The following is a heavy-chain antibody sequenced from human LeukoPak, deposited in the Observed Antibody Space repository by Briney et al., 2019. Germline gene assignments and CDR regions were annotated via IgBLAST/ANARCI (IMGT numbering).Heavy chain of an antibody. Sequence: SETLSLTCTVSAGSISSGDSYCSWIRQHPGKGLEWIGYVYYSGNTYYTPPLKSRVTMSVDTSKNQFSLKLSSVTAADTAMYYCARWQQLVRGSRFDPWGQGTLVTVSS. J-gene: IGHJ5*02. D-gene: IGHD6-13*01. CDR3: ARWQQLVRGSRFDP. CDR1: AGSISSGDSY. V-gene: IGHV4-31*03. CDR2: VYYSGNT.